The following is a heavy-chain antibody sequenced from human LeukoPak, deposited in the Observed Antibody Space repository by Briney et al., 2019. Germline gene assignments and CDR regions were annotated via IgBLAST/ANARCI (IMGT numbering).Heavy chain of an antibody. Sequence: GGSLRLSCAASGFTVSSNYMSWVRQAPGKGLEWVSVIYSGGSTYYADSVKGRFTISRDNSKNTLYLQMNSLRAEDTAVYYCAREIGHGSGSPDHYYYYYYGMDVWGQGTTVTVSS. CDR1: GFTVSSNY. D-gene: IGHD3-10*01. J-gene: IGHJ6*02. V-gene: IGHV3-66*01. CDR2: IYSGGST. CDR3: AREIGHGSGSPDHYYYYYYGMDV.